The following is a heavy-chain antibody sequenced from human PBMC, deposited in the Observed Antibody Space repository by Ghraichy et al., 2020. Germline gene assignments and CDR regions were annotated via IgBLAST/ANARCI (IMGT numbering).Heavy chain of an antibody. D-gene: IGHD3-10*01. J-gene: IGHJ4*02. CDR1: GFTFSSYA. Sequence: GESLNISCAASGFTFSSYALAWIRQAPGQGLEWVLAIGNYGEDISYADSVKGRFTISRDNSKNTLYLQMNSLRAEDTAVYFCAKKLKGFDHFDSWGQGTLVTVSS. V-gene: IGHV3-23*01. CDR2: IGNYGEDI. CDR3: AKKLKGFDHFDS.